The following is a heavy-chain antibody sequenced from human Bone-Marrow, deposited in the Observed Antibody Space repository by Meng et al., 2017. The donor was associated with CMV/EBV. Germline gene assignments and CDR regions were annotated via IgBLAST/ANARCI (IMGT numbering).Heavy chain of an antibody. Sequence: SVKVSCKASGDTFSSYAISWVRQAPGQGLEWMGGIIPIFGTANYAQKFQGRVTITTDESTSTAYMELSSLRSEDTAVYYCARDRINCSSTSCYQGTFDPWGQGTLVTVSS. J-gene: IGHJ5*02. CDR3: ARDRINCSSTSCYQGTFDP. V-gene: IGHV1-69*05. CDR2: IIPIFGTA. CDR1: GDTFSSYA. D-gene: IGHD2-2*01.